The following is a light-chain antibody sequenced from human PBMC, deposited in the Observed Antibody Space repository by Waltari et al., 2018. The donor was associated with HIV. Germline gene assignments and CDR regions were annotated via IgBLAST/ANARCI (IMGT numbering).Light chain of an antibody. Sequence: QSALTQPASVSGSPGQSITISCTGTSSDVGGYDYVSWYQQHPGKAPKLIIYDVTNRPSGVSNRFSCSKAGNTASLTISGLQAEVEADYYCSSYTTSSTVVFGGGTKLTVL. CDR2: DVT. J-gene: IGLJ2*01. CDR1: SSDVGGYDY. CDR3: SSYTTSSTVV. V-gene: IGLV2-14*01.